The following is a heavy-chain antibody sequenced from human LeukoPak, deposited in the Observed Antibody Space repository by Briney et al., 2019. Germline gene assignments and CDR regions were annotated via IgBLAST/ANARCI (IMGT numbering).Heavy chain of an antibody. CDR1: GFTFSSYW. D-gene: IGHD6-19*01. CDR2: INQGGSEE. CDR3: ARGRYSSGWYGYFAY. V-gene: IGHV3-7*04. Sequence: GGSLRLSCAASGFTFSSYWMSWVRQAPGKGLEWVANINQGGSEEYYVDSVKGRFTISRDNAKNSLYLQMNSLRAEDTAVYYCARGRYSSGWYGYFAYWGQRTLVTVSS. J-gene: IGHJ4*02.